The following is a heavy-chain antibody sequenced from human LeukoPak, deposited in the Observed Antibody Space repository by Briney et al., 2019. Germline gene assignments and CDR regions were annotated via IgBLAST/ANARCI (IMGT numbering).Heavy chain of an antibody. CDR3: AKDSQGSAASSGFFDY. V-gene: IGHV3-23*01. Sequence: GGSLRLSCAASGFSFSNYAMSWVRQAPGKGLEWVSSISGATYYADSVKGRFTISRDKSKNTLYLQMDSLRAEDTAVYYCAKDSQGSAASSGFFDYWGQGTLVTVSS. D-gene: IGHD2-2*01. CDR1: GFSFSNYA. J-gene: IGHJ4*02. CDR2: ISGAT.